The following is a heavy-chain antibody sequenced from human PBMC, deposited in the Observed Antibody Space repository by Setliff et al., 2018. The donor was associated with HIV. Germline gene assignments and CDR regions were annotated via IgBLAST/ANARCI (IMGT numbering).Heavy chain of an antibody. Sequence: ASVKVSCKASGGTFSSYAISWVRQAPGQGLEWMGGIIPISGTANYAQKFQGRVTITTVESTSTAYMELSGLSSEDTAVYYCARDFGGYCSSMSCPGLFDPWGQGTLVTVSS. CDR2: IIPISGTA. CDR3: ARDFGGYCSSMSCPGLFDP. J-gene: IGHJ5*02. CDR1: GGTFSSYA. D-gene: IGHD2-2*01. V-gene: IGHV1-69*05.